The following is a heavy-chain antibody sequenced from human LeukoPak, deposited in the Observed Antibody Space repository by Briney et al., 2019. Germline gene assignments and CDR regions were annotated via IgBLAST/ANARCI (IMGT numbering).Heavy chain of an antibody. Sequence: SETVSLTCTVSGDSISCSDKYWSWIRQHAGKGLEWLGYIYYSGTTSYNPSLKSRLTISIDSSKNQFSLEVNSVTAADTAFYYCARVRGVITNYFDYWGQGILVTVSS. CDR3: ARVRGVITNYFDY. D-gene: IGHD3-10*01. CDR1: GDSISCSDKY. CDR2: IYYSGTT. J-gene: IGHJ4*02. V-gene: IGHV4-31*03.